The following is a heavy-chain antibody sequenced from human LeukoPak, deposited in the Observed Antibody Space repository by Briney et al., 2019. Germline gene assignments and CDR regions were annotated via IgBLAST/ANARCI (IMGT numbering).Heavy chain of an antibody. CDR3: ARDYPYCSSTSCYWHYMDV. D-gene: IGHD2-2*01. CDR1: GYTFTGYY. CDR2: INPNSGGT. V-gene: IGHV1-2*02. J-gene: IGHJ6*03. Sequence: ASVKVSFKASGYTFTGYYMHWVRQAPGQGLEWMEWINPNSGGTNYAQKVQGRVTMTRDTSISTAYMELSMLRSDDTAVYYCARDYPYCSSTSCYWHYMDVWGKGTTVTVSS.